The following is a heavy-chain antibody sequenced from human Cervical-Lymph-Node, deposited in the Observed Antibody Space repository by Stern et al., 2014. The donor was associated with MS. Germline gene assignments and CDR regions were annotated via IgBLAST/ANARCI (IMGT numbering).Heavy chain of an antibody. CDR1: GFTFSSYA. D-gene: IGHD6-19*01. CDR2: ICASGGST. J-gene: IGHJ4*02. CDR3: AKDEAIAVAGTGFDY. Sequence: EVQLVGSGGGLVQPGGSLRLSCEASGFTFSSYAMSWVRQAPGKGLEWVSAICASGGSTNYGASVQGRVTISRDNSNTTAYLRMNSQRAEDTAVYYCAKDEAIAVAGTGFDYWGQGTLVTGSS. V-gene: IGHV3-23*02.